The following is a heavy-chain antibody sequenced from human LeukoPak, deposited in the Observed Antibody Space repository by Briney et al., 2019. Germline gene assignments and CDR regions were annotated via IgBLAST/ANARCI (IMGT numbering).Heavy chain of an antibody. Sequence: PGGSLRLSCAASGFTFSSYDMSWVRQAPGKGLEWVSYISSSGSTTYYADSVRGRFTISRDNAKNSLYLQMNSLRAEDTSVYYCARDTNGDGWFDPWGQAALVTVSS. CDR1: GFTFSSYD. CDR3: ARDTNGDGWFDP. D-gene: IGHD4-17*01. J-gene: IGHJ5*02. V-gene: IGHV3-48*03. CDR2: ISSSGSTT.